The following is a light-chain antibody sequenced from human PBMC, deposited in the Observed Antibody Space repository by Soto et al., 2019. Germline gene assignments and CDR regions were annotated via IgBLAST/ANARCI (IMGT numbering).Light chain of an antibody. Sequence: DIQMTQSPSSLSASVGDRVTITCRASQTISNYLNWYQQKPGKPPKLLIYGASSLQSGVPSRFSGSGSGSGTDFTLTISSLQPEDFATYYCQQSYSTLYTFGQGTNVEIK. V-gene: IGKV1-39*01. CDR2: GAS. CDR1: QTISNY. J-gene: IGKJ2*01. CDR3: QQSYSTLYT.